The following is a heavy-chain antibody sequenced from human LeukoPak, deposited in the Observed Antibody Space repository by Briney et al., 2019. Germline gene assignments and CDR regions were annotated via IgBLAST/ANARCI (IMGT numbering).Heavy chain of an antibody. D-gene: IGHD5-24*01. Sequence: ASVKVSCKASGYTFTGYYLHWVRQAPGQGLEWMGWINPNSGGTNYAQKFQGRVTMTRDTSITTAYMELGRLTSDDTALYYCASIGYNHYFDYWGQGTLVTVSS. J-gene: IGHJ4*02. CDR1: GYTFTGYY. V-gene: IGHV1-2*02. CDR2: INPNSGGT. CDR3: ASIGYNHYFDY.